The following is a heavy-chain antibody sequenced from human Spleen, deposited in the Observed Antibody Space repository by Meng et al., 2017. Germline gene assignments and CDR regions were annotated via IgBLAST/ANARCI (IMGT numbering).Heavy chain of an antibody. CDR1: GGSISSGSYY. CDR3: AGYARIGDYDILTGYYKFRYFDL. D-gene: IGHD3-9*01. Sequence: SETLSLTCTVSGGSISSGSYYWSWIRQPAGKGLEWIGRIYTSGSTNYNPSLKSRVTISVDTSKNQFSLKLSSVTAADTAVYYCAGYARIGDYDILTGYYKFRYFDLWGRGTLVTVSS. J-gene: IGHJ2*01. V-gene: IGHV4-61*02. CDR2: IYTSGST.